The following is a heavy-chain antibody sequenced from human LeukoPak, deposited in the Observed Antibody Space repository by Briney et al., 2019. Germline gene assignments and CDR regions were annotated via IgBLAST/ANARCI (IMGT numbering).Heavy chain of an antibody. CDR1: GGSITSTNW. V-gene: IGHV4-4*02. D-gene: IGHD2-8*01. CDR3: SRENGAFSPFGY. J-gene: IGHJ4*02. Sequence: SGTLSLTCGVSGGSITSTNWWSWVRQPPGQGLEWIGEVSLSGLTNYNPSLSSRIIMALDTSKNHLSLHLSSVTAADTAVYYCSRENGAFSPFGYWGQGYLVTVLS. CDR2: VSLSGLT.